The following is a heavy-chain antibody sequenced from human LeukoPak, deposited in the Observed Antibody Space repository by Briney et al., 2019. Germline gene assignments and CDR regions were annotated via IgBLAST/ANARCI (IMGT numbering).Heavy chain of an antibody. CDR3: ARGPFRNVDIAMVASRFDP. Sequence: ASMKVSCKASGYTFTGYYMHWVRQAPGRGLPWMGWIYPNSGDVNYAQKFQDRVTMTRDTSITTAYMELSRLTSDDTAVYYCARGPFRNVDIAMVASRFDPWGQGTLVTVSS. CDR2: IYPNSGDV. V-gene: IGHV1-2*02. D-gene: IGHD5-18*01. CDR1: GYTFTGYY. J-gene: IGHJ5*02.